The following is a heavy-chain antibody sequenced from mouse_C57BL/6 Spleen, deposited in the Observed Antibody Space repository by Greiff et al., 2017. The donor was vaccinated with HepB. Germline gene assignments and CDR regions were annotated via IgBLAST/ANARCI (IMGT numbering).Heavy chain of an antibody. CDR3: TRGSSMVTTGGYVDY. V-gene: IGHV5-9-1*02. Sequence: EVNVVESGEGLVKPGGSLKLSCAASGFTFSSYAMSWVRQTPEKRLEWVAYISSGGDYIYYADTVKGRFTISRDNARNTLYLQMSSLKSEDTAMYYCTRGSSMVTTGGYVDYWGQGTTLTVSS. J-gene: IGHJ2*01. D-gene: IGHD2-2*01. CDR1: GFTFSSYA. CDR2: ISSGGDYI.